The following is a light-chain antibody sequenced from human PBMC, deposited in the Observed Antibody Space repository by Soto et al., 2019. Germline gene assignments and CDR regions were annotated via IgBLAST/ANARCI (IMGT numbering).Light chain of an antibody. Sequence: EIVLTQFPATLSLSPGXRATLSCRASQSVTYNLAWYQQKPGQPPRLLIHDAANRATGIPARFSGSGSGTDFTLTIVSLEPEDSAVYYCQQSTIWPLTFSGGTKVDIK. CDR2: DAA. V-gene: IGKV3-11*01. CDR3: QQSTIWPLT. CDR1: QSVTYN. J-gene: IGKJ4*01.